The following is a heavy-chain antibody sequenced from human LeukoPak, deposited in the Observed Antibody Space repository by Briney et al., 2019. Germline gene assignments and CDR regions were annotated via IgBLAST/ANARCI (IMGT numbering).Heavy chain of an antibody. J-gene: IGHJ4*02. D-gene: IGHD5-18*01. CDR2: IYYSKNT. CDR3: VSPRGFSYGYFDY. CDR1: GGSLSRSNYY. Sequence: SETLSLTCTVSGGSLSRSNYYWRWIRQPPGKGLEWIGSIYYSKNTYYNPSLKSRVTISADTSKNQFSLTLGSVSATDTAVYYCVSPRGFSYGYFDYWGQGTLVTVSS. V-gene: IGHV4-39*01.